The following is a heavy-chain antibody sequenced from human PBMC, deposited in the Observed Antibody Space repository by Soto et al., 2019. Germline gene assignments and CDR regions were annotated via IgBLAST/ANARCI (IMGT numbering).Heavy chain of an antibody. J-gene: IGHJ4*02. D-gene: IGHD6-19*01. CDR3: ARRAVAGYYFDY. Sequence: EVQLVESGEGLVQPGGSLRLSCAASGFTFSSYAMHWFRQAPGKGLEYVSAISSNGGSTYYADSVKGRFTISRDNSKNTLYLQMGSLRAEDMAVYYCARRAVAGYYFDYWGQGTLVTVSS. CDR2: ISSNGGST. CDR1: GFTFSSYA. V-gene: IGHV3-64*02.